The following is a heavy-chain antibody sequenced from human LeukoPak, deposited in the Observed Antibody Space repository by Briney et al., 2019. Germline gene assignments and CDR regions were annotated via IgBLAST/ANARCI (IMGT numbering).Heavy chain of an antibody. CDR3: ARADYDYVWGSYRQYYCDY. J-gene: IGHJ4*02. Sequence: SGGSLRLSCAAPGFTFSSYWMSWVRQAPGKGLEWVANIKQGGSEKYYVDSVKGRFTISRDNAKNSLYLQMNSLRAEDTAVYYCARADYDYVWGSYRQYYCDYWGQGTLVTVSS. D-gene: IGHD3-16*02. V-gene: IGHV3-7*01. CDR1: GFTFSSYW. CDR2: IKQGGSEK.